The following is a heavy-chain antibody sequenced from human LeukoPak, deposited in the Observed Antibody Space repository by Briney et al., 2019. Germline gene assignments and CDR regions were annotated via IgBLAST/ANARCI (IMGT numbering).Heavy chain of an antibody. Sequence: SETLSLTCTVSGGSISSYYWSWIRQPPGKGLEWIGYIYDSGSSNYNPSLKSRVTISVDTSKNQFSLKLSSVTAADTAVYYRARGRPYRSSPDYWGQGTLVTVSS. CDR3: ARGRPYRSSPDY. CDR1: GGSISSYY. J-gene: IGHJ4*02. V-gene: IGHV4-59*01. D-gene: IGHD6-13*01. CDR2: IYDSGSS.